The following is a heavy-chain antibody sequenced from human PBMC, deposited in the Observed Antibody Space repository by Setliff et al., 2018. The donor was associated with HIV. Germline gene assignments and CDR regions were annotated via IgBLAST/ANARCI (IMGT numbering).Heavy chain of an antibody. D-gene: IGHD3-10*01. Sequence: SVKVSCKASGGTFSSYAISWVRQAPGQGLEWMGGIIPILGIANYAQKFQGRVTITADKSTSTAYTELSSLRSEDTAVYYCASQITMGLNWFDPWGQGTLVTVSS. CDR3: ASQITMGLNWFDP. CDR2: IIPILGIA. CDR1: GGTFSSYA. J-gene: IGHJ5*02. V-gene: IGHV1-69*10.